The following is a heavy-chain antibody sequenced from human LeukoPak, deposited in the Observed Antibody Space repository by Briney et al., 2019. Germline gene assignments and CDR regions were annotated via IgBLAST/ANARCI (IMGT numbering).Heavy chain of an antibody. CDR3: ARSNYVGPPFDY. CDR2: INPSGGST. CDR1: GYTFTSYY. J-gene: IGHJ4*02. D-gene: IGHD1-7*01. V-gene: IGHV1-46*01. Sequence: ASVKVSCKASGYTFTSYYMHWVRQAPGQGLEWMGIINPSGGSTSYAQKFQGRVTMTRDTSTSTVYMELSSLRSEDTAAYYCARSNYVGPPFDYWGQGTLVTVSS.